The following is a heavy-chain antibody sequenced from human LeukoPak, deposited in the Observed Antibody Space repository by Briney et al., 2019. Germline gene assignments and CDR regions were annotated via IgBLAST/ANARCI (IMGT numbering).Heavy chain of an antibody. J-gene: IGHJ4*02. CDR3: ARGPTTVTRAFDY. CDR2: INHSGST. Sequence: SETLSLTCAVYGGSFSGYYWSWIRQPPGKGLEWIGEINHSGSTNYNPSLKSRVTISVDTSKNQFSLKLSSVTAADTAVYYCARGPTTVTRAFDYWGQGTLVTVSS. D-gene: IGHD4-17*01. V-gene: IGHV4-34*01. CDR1: GGSFSGYY.